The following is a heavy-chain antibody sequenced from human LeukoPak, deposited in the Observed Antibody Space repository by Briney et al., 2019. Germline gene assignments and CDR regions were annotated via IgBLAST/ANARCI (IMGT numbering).Heavy chain of an antibody. CDR1: GFTVSSNY. Sequence: GGSLRLSCAASGFTVSSNYMSWVRQAPGKGLECVSVIYSGGSTYYADSVKGRFTISRDNSKNTLYLQMNSLRAEDTAVYYCASDFGEYYYYGMDVWGQGTTVTVSS. J-gene: IGHJ6*02. CDR3: ASDFGEYYYYGMDV. CDR2: IYSGGST. D-gene: IGHD3-10*01. V-gene: IGHV3-53*01.